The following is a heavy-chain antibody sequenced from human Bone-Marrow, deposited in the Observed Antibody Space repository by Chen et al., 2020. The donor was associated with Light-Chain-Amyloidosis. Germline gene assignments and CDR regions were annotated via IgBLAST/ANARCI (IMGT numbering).Heavy chain of an antibody. D-gene: IGHD1-1*01. Sequence: QVQLQESGPGLVKPSQTLSLTCSVSGGSINSGGYYWSWIRQHPGKGLEWIWFIDYSGSSYYNPSLQSRVTISIDTSKKEFSLRLSSVTAADTAVYYCARDRYSTTPWDYSSGMDVWGQGTTVTVSS. CDR2: IDYSGSS. V-gene: IGHV4-31*03. CDR3: ARDRYSTTPWDYSSGMDV. J-gene: IGHJ6*02. CDR1: GGSINSGGYY.